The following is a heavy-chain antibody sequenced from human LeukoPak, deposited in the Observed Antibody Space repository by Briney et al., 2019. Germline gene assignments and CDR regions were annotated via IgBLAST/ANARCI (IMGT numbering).Heavy chain of an antibody. CDR2: IYYSGST. J-gene: IGHJ4*02. V-gene: IGHV4-39*07. CDR3: ARFSYGSGSS. CDR1: GGSINNNNYY. Sequence: PSETLSLTCTVSGGSINNNNYYWGWIRQPPGKGLEWIGNIYYSGSTYYNPSLKSRVTISVDTSKNQFSLKLSSVTAADTAVYYCARFSYGSGSSWGQGTLVTVSS. D-gene: IGHD3-10*01.